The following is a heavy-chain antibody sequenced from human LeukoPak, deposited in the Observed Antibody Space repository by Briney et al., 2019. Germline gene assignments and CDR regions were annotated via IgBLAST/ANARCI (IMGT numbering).Heavy chain of an antibody. CDR1: GFTFSSYW. Sequence: PGGSLRLSCAASGFTFSSYWMHWVRQAPGKGLVWVSRINRDGSSTTYADSVKGRFTISRDNAENTLYLQLNSLRAEDTAVYYCARAWNDGFDYWGQGTLVTVSS. CDR3: ARAWNDGFDY. D-gene: IGHD1-1*01. J-gene: IGHJ4*02. V-gene: IGHV3-74*01. CDR2: INRDGSST.